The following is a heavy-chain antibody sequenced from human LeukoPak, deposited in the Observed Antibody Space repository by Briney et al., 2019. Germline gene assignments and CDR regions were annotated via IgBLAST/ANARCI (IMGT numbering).Heavy chain of an antibody. CDR1: GYTFTNYG. J-gene: IGHJ4*02. CDR2: ISAFNGNT. V-gene: IGHV1-18*01. D-gene: IGHD3-22*01. CDR3: ARNFYFDSSGYYHY. Sequence: ASVKVSCKASGYTFTNYGINWVRQAPGQGLEWMGWISAFNGNTNYVQKLQGRLTMTTDTSTNTAYMELRSLRSDDTAVYYCARNFYFDSSGYYHYWGQGTLVTVSS.